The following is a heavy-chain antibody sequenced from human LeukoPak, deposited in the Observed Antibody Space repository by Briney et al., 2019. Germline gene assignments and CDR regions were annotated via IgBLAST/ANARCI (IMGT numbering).Heavy chain of an antibody. CDR2: ISYDGKNI. CDR3: AKTYSRESGYDFFFHY. V-gene: IGHV3-33*06. Sequence: GGSLRLSWAASGXSFSNYGIHWVRQAPGKGLDWVSAISYDGKNIHYADSVKGRFTISRDNSRNTVYLQMNSLRVEDTAVYYCAKTYSRESGYDFFFHYWGQGTRVTVSS. D-gene: IGHD5-12*01. CDR1: GXSFSNYG. J-gene: IGHJ4*02.